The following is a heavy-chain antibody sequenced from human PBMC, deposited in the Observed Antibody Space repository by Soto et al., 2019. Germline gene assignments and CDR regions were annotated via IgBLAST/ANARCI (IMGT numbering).Heavy chain of an antibody. CDR3: AKGDNLGPKTGYAFDP. V-gene: IGHV6-1*01. Sequence: SQTLSLTCAVSGDSVSSNTASWNWIRQSPSRGLEWLGRTYFRSKWYNDYAVSVKSRIIINPDTSNNQFSLQLNSVTPEDTAVYFCAKGDNLGPKTGYAFDPWGQGIMVTVSS. J-gene: IGHJ5*02. D-gene: IGHD5-12*01. CDR1: GDSVSSNTAS. CDR2: TYFRSKWYN.